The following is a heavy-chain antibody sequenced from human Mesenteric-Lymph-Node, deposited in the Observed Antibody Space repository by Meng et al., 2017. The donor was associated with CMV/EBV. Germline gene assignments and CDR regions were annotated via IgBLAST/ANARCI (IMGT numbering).Heavy chain of an antibody. CDR2: IYYSGST. CDR3: ARGLWFGEFEN. Sequence: SETLSLTCTVSGGSISSSSYYWGWIRQPPGKGLEWIGSIYYSGSTYYNPSLKSRVTISVDTSKNQFSLKLSSVTAADTAVYYCARGLWFGEFENWGQGTLVTVSS. J-gene: IGHJ4*02. CDR1: GGSISSSSYY. D-gene: IGHD3-10*01. V-gene: IGHV4-39*07.